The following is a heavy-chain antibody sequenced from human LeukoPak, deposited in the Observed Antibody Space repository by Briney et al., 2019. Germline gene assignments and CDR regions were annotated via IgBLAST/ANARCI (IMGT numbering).Heavy chain of an antibody. V-gene: IGHV3-53*01. Sequence: PGGSLRLSCAASGFTVSSNYMSWVRQAPGKGLEWVSVIYSGGSTYYADSVKGRFTISRDNSKNTLYLQMNSLRAEDTAVYYCASPGAHYYDSSGYRTWGQGTLVTVSS. J-gene: IGHJ5*02. D-gene: IGHD3-22*01. CDR3: ASPGAHYYDSSGYRT. CDR2: IYSGGST. CDR1: GFTVSSNY.